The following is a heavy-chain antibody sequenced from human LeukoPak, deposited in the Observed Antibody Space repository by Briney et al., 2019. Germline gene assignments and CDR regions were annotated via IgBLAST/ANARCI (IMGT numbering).Heavy chain of an antibody. V-gene: IGHV4-59*01. CDR2: IYYSGST. Sequence: SETLSLTCTVSGGSISSYYWSWIRQPPGKGLEWIGYIYYSGSTNYNPSLKSRVTISVDKSKNQFSLKLSSVTAADTAVYYCARDPPHYYGMDVWGQGTTVTVSS. CDR3: ARDPPHYYGMDV. CDR1: GGSISSYY. J-gene: IGHJ6*02.